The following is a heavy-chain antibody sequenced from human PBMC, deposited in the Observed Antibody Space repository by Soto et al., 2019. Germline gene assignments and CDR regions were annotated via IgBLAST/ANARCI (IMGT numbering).Heavy chain of an antibody. CDR2: IYYSGST. V-gene: IGHV4-30-4*01. D-gene: IGHD3-16*01. CDR1: AGSISSGDYY. CDR3: ARGLGLRVIRESPFDH. J-gene: IGHJ4*02. Sequence: QVQLQESGPGLVKPSQTLSLTCTVSAGSISSGDYYWTWIRQPPGKGLEWIGYIYYSGSTYYNPSLKRRVTIAVDTSKNQFSLKLSSVTAADTAVYYCARGLGLRVIRESPFDHWGQGTLVTVSS.